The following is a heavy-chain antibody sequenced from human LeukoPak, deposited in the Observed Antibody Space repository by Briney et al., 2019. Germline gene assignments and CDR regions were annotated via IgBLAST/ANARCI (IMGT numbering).Heavy chain of an antibody. CDR2: VNPYNDKT. D-gene: IGHD3-10*01. CDR1: GYTFNTFD. CDR3: ARGRRLRGVTSRPIYYYYYMDV. V-gene: IGHV1-8*03. J-gene: IGHJ6*03. Sequence: ASVKLSCKASGYTFNTFDINWVRQATGQGPEWMGSVNPYNDKTVYAPKFQGRVSISSNNSINTAYMEFSGLKSDDTAVYFCARGRRLRGVTSRPIYYYYYMDVWGGGTTVTVSS.